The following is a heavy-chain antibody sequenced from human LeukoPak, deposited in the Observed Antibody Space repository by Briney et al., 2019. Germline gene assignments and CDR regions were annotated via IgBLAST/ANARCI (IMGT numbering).Heavy chain of an antibody. V-gene: IGHV3-7*01. D-gene: IGHD3-16*02. CDR2: IKQDGSEK. Sequence: GGSLRLSCAASGFTFSSYWMSWVRQAPGKGLGWVANIKQDGSEKYYVDSVKGRFTISRDNAKNSLYLQMNSLRAEDTAVYYCAREVITFGGVIDSWGQGTLVTVSS. J-gene: IGHJ4*02. CDR1: GFTFSSYW. CDR3: AREVITFGGVIDS.